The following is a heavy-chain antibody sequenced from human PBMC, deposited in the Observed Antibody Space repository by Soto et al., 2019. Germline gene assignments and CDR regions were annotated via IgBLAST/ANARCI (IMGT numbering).Heavy chain of an antibody. CDR1: GGSISSSNW. J-gene: IGHJ6*02. CDR2: IYHSGST. CDR3: ARDQRSSTTRYYYGMDV. V-gene: IGHV4-4*02. Sequence: PSETLSLTCAVSGGSISSSNWWSWVRQPPGKGLEWIGEIYHSGSTNYNPSLKSRVTISVDKSKNQFSLKLSSVTAADTAVYYCARDQRSSTTRYYYGMDVWGQGTTVTVSS. D-gene: IGHD2-2*01.